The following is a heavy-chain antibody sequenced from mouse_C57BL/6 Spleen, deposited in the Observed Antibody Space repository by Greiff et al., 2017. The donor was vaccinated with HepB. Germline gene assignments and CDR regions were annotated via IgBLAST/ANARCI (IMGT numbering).Heavy chain of an antibody. Sequence: EVKLEESGPGLVKPSQSLSLTCSVTGYSITSGYYWNWIRQFPGNKLEWMGYISYDGSNNYNPSLKNRISITRDTSKNQFFLKLNSVTTEDTATYYCARDRLTGFDYWGQGTTLTVSS. J-gene: IGHJ2*01. V-gene: IGHV3-6*01. CDR2: ISYDGSN. CDR1: GYSITSGYY. D-gene: IGHD4-1*01. CDR3: ARDRLTGFDY.